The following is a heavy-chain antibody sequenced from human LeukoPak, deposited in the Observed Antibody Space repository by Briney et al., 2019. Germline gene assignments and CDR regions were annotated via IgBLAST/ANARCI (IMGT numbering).Heavy chain of an antibody. J-gene: IGHJ4*02. CDR1: GFTFSSYS. V-gene: IGHV3-15*07. D-gene: IGHD3-22*01. CDR3: TTSNYSYDSNAWY. CDR2: VKSKTDGGTT. Sequence: PGGSLRLSCAASGFTFSSYSMNWVRQAPGKGLEWVGRVKSKTDGGTTGYAAPVEGRFIISRDDSRSTEYLQINSLKIEDTAVYYCTTSNYSYDSNAWYWGQGALVTVSS.